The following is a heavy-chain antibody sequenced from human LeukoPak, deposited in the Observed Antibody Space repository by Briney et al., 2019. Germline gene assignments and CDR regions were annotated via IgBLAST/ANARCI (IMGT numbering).Heavy chain of an antibody. CDR2: ISSSSSYI. CDR3: AGSYYDFWSGYFSDYYYYYMDV. Sequence: GGSLRLSCAASGFTFSSYIMNWVRQAPGKGLEWVSSISSSSSYIYYADSVKGRFTISRDNAKNSLYLQMNSLRAEDTAVYYCAGSYYDFWSGYFSDYYYYYMDVWGKGTTVTVSS. D-gene: IGHD3-3*01. J-gene: IGHJ6*03. CDR1: GFTFSSYI. V-gene: IGHV3-21*01.